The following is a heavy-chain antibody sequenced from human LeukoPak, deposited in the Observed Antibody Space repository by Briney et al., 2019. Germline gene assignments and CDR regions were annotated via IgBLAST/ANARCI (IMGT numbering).Heavy chain of an antibody. D-gene: IGHD4-17*01. J-gene: IGHJ4*02. CDR2: ISGSGGRT. V-gene: IGHV3-23*01. CDR1: GFTFSSYS. CDR3: AKVFYGDYDYFDY. Sequence: GGSLRLSCAASGFTFSSYSMSWVRQAPGKGLEWVSAISGSGGRTYYADSVKGRFTISRDNSKNTLYLQMNSLRAEDTAVYYCAKVFYGDYDYFDYWGQGTLVTVSS.